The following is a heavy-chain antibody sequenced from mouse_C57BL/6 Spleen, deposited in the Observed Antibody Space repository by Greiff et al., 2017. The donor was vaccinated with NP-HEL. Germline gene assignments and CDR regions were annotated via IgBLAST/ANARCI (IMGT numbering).Heavy chain of an antibody. V-gene: IGHV14-3*01. Sequence: EVQLQQSVAELVRPGASVKLSCTASGFNIKNTYMHWVKQRPEQGLEWIGRIDPANGNTKYATKFQGKATITADTSSNTAYLQLSSLTSEDTAISYYASDLLLRSWFAYWGQGTLVTVSA. CDR2: IDPANGNT. CDR3: ASDLLLRSWFAY. J-gene: IGHJ3*01. D-gene: IGHD1-1*01. CDR1: GFNIKNTY.